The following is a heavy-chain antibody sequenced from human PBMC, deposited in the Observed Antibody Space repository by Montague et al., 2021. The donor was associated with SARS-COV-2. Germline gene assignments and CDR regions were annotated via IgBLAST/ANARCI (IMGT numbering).Heavy chain of an antibody. Sequence: SETRSLTCSVSGYSISSGYFWGWIRQPPGKGLEWIGAIYHGGFTHYNPSLKSRLTMSLDTSKNQFSLRLSSVTAADTAIYYCARAHCGGDCNYLYIWFDSWGQGALVTVSS. D-gene: IGHD2-21*01. J-gene: IGHJ5*01. CDR2: IYHGGFT. V-gene: IGHV4-38-2*02. CDR3: ARAHCGGDCNYLYIWFDS. CDR1: GYSISSGYF.